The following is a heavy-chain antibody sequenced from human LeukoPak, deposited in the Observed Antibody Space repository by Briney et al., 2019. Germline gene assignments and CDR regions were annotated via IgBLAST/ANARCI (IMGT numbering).Heavy chain of an antibody. Sequence: ASVKVSCKASGYTFTNYYMHWVRQAPGQGLEWMGIINPSGGSTTYAQKFQGRVTMARDTSTSTVYMELSSLRSEDTALYYCARGPGRYYFDYWGQGTLVTVSS. CDR3: ARGPGRYYFDY. J-gene: IGHJ4*02. CDR1: GYTFTNYY. CDR2: INPSGGST. V-gene: IGHV1-46*01.